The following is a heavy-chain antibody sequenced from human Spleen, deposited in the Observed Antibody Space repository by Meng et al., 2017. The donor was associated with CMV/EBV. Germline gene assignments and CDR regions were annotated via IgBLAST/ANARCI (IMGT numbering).Heavy chain of an antibody. Sequence: GESLKISCAASGFTFSSYSMNWVRQAPGKGREWVAVISSDGSNKYYADSVKGRFTISRDNSKNTLYLQMNSLRAEDTAVYYCAKDVEGSTKVVPGPGRRYYYYGMDVWGQGTTVTVSS. D-gene: IGHD2-2*01. V-gene: IGHV3-30*18. CDR1: GFTFSSYS. CDR3: AKDVEGSTKVVPGPGRRYYYYGMDV. CDR2: ISSDGSNK. J-gene: IGHJ6*02.